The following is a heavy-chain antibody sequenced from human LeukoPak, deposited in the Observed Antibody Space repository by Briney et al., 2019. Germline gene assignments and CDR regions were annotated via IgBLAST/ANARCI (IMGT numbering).Heavy chain of an antibody. CDR2: ISGSGTRT. J-gene: IGHJ4*02. D-gene: IGHD4-23*01. Sequence: GASLRLSCAASGFTFSSYAMSWVRQAPGKGLEWVSAISGSGTRTYYADSVKGRFTISRDNSKNTLYLQMNSLGAEDTAVYYCAKEETRAYGGDWGQGTLVTVSS. V-gene: IGHV3-23*01. CDR1: GFTFSSYA. CDR3: AKEETRAYGGD.